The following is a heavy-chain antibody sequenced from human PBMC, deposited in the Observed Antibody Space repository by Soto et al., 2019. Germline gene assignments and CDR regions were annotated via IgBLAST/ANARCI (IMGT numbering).Heavy chain of an antibody. Sequence: SDTLSLTCTVSGGSITSHSWSWIRQPPGKGLEWIGYIFYSGTTNYNPSLKSRVTILLDTSKNQFSLKLNSVTAADAAVYYCARLMGDWFDPWGQGTLVTVSS. CDR1: GGSITSHS. V-gene: IGHV4-59*08. CDR2: IFYSGTT. J-gene: IGHJ5*02. CDR3: ARLMGDWFDP.